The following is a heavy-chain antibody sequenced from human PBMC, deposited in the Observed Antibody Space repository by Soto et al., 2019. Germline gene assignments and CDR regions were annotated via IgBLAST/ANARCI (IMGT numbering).Heavy chain of an antibody. Sequence: PGGSLRLSCAASGFTFSSYGMHWVRQAPGKGLEWVAVISYDGSNKYYADSVKGRFTISRDNSKNTLYLQMNSLRAEDTAVYYCAKGVGSILWWWTGMDVWGQGTTVTVSS. CDR3: AKGVGSILWWWTGMDV. CDR2: ISYDGSNK. D-gene: IGHD2-21*01. V-gene: IGHV3-30*18. J-gene: IGHJ6*02. CDR1: GFTFSSYG.